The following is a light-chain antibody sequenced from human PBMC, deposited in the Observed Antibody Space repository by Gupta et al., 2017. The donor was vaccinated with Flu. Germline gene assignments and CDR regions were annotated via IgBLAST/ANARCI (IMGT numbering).Light chain of an antibody. CDR2: DDS. J-gene: IGLJ3*02. CDR1: HTGSKS. Sequence: YVLTQPPSVSVAPGQTARLTCRRNHTGSKSVHWYQQKPGQAPVLVVYDDSDRPSGIPERFSGSNSGNTATLTISRVEAGDEADYYCQVWDSSSDHWVFGGGTKLTVL. CDR3: QVWDSSSDHWV. V-gene: IGLV3-21*02.